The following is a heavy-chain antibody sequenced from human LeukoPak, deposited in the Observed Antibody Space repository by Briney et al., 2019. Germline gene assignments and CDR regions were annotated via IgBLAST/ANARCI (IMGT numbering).Heavy chain of an antibody. Sequence: GESLKISCKGSGYIFTSYWISWVRQMPGKGLEWMGRIDPSDSYTNYSPSFQGHVTISADKSISTAYLQWSSLKASDTAMYYCASLAVYGSGSYYNDDYWGQGTLVTVSS. V-gene: IGHV5-10-1*01. CDR3: ASLAVYGSGSYYNDDY. CDR1: GYIFTSYW. J-gene: IGHJ4*02. CDR2: IDPSDSYT. D-gene: IGHD3-10*01.